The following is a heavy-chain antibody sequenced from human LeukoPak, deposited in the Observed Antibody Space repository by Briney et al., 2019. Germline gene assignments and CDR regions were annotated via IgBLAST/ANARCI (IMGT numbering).Heavy chain of an antibody. CDR2: IRYDGSYE. Sequence: GGSLRLSCAASGFTFNSYGMHWVRQAPGKGLEWVAFIRYDGSYEYYADSVKGRFSISRDNSKTTLYLQMNSLRSEDTAVYYCAKDGGLHLYYYYNYMDIWGKGTTVTVSS. D-gene: IGHD5-24*01. CDR3: AKDGGLHLYYYYNYMDI. CDR1: GFTFNSYG. J-gene: IGHJ6*03. V-gene: IGHV3-30*02.